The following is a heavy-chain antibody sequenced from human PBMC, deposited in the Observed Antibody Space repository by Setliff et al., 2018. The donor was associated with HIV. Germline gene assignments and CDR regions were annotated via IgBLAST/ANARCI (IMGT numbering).Heavy chain of an antibody. J-gene: IGHJ4*02. CDR2: IYYSGST. CDR1: GGSISNYY. Sequence: PSETLSLTCTVSGGSISNYYWSWIRQPPGKGLEWIGNIYYSGSTKYNPSLKSRVTISVDTSKNQFTLKVSSVTAADTAVYYCARDTGKSIGLDYWGQGTLVTVSS. V-gene: IGHV4-59*01. CDR3: ARDTGKSIGLDY. D-gene: IGHD6-6*01.